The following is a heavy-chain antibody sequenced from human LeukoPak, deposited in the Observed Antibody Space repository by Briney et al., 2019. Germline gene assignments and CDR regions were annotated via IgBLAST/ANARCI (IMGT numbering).Heavy chain of an antibody. CDR3: ARQGGGYSYGYYFDY. D-gene: IGHD5-18*01. J-gene: IGHJ4*02. CDR1: GGSFSGYY. V-gene: IGHV4-34*01. CDR2: INHSGST. Sequence: SETLSLTCAVYGGSFSGYYWSWLRQPPGKGLEWIGEINHSGSTNYNPSLKSRVTISVDTSKNQFSLKLSSVTAADTAVYYCARQGGGYSYGYYFDYWGQGTLVTVSS.